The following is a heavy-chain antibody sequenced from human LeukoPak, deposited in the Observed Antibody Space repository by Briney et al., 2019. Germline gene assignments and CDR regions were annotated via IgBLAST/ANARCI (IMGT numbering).Heavy chain of an antibody. Sequence: GGSLRLSCAASGFTFSNYDMNWVRQAPGKGLEWVSYISSSGSTMYYADSVKGRFTVSRYNAKNALYLQLNSRTAEDTALYYCARDLPLGARESSGYYYWGQETLVTVSS. CDR3: ARDLPLGARESSGYYY. CDR1: GFTFSNYD. CDR2: ISSSGSTM. V-gene: IGHV3-48*03. D-gene: IGHD3-22*01. J-gene: IGHJ4*02.